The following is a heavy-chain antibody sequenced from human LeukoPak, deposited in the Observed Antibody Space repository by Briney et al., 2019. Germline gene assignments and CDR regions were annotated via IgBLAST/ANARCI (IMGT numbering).Heavy chain of an antibody. CDR3: ARSITGTTSVLDS. D-gene: IGHD1-20*01. CDR1: GFTVSNNY. Sequence: PGGSLRLSCAASGFTVSNNYMTWVRQAPGKGLEWVSVIYSDGPTYYADSVKGRFTISRDTSKNTLNLQMSSLRAEDTAVYYCARSITGTTSVLDSWGQGTLVTVSS. V-gene: IGHV3-66*01. CDR2: IYSDGPT. J-gene: IGHJ4*02.